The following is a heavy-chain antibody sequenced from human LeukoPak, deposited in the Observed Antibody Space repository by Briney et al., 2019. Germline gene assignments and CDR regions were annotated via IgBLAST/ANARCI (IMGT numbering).Heavy chain of an antibody. Sequence: SVKVSCKASGGTFSSYAISWVRQAPGQGLEWKGGIIPIFGTANYAQKFQGSVTTTADESTSTAYMELSSLRSEDTAVYYCARFPSEYCSSTSCYGDAFDIWGQGTMVTVSS. CDR2: IIPIFGTA. J-gene: IGHJ3*02. CDR3: ARFPSEYCSSTSCYGDAFDI. CDR1: GGTFSSYA. D-gene: IGHD2-2*01. V-gene: IGHV1-69*13.